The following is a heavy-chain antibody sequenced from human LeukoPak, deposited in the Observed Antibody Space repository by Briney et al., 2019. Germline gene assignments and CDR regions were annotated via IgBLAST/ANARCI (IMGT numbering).Heavy chain of an antibody. V-gene: IGHV3-33*01. D-gene: IGHD3-10*01. Sequence: PGGSLRLSCAASGFTFSNFGFHWVRQAPGKGLEWVAVIFYDGSRKFYADSVKGRFTISRDTSKNTLYLQLKSLRADDTAVYYCARDDSATYYNLACWGQGTPVTVSS. CDR3: ARDDSATYYNLAC. CDR1: GFTFSNFG. J-gene: IGHJ4*02. CDR2: IFYDGSRK.